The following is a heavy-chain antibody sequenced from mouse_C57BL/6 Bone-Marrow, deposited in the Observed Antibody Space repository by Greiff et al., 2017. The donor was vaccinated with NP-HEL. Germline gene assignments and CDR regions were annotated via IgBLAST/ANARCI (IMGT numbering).Heavy chain of an antibody. D-gene: IGHD3-3*01. Sequence: QVQLQQSGAELVRPGASVKLSCKASGYTFTSYGIRWVKQSPGQGLEWIGEIYPRSGNTYYNEKFKGKATLTADKSSSTAYLELRSLTSEDSAIYFCARASTGRVYAMDYWGQGTSVTVSS. V-gene: IGHV1-81*01. CDR2: IYPRSGNT. J-gene: IGHJ4*01. CDR1: GYTFTSYG. CDR3: ARASTGRVYAMDY.